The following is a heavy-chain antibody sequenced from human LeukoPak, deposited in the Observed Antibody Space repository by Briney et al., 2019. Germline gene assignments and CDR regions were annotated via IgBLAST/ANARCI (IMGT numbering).Heavy chain of an antibody. J-gene: IGHJ4*02. Sequence: ASVKVSCNASGYTFTGYYMHWVRQAPGQGREWMGWINPNSGGTNYAQKFQGRVTMTRDTSISTAYMELSRLRSDDTAVYYCARDRSRFLGLCYFDYWGQGTLVTVSS. CDR2: INPNSGGT. CDR1: GYTFTGYY. V-gene: IGHV1-2*02. CDR3: ARDRSRFLGLCYFDY. D-gene: IGHD3-16*01.